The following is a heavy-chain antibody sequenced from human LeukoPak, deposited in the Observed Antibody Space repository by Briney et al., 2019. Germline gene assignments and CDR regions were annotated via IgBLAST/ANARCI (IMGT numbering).Heavy chain of an antibody. Sequence: GGSLRVSCVAPGFSFRANAMHWVREAPGSGLEWLAIIWYDGSNEYYADSVKGRFTISRDNSKNTLYLQMNSLRVEDTSLYYCARGGISARPDYWGQGTVVTVSS. J-gene: IGHJ4*02. D-gene: IGHD6-6*01. CDR3: ARGGISARPDY. CDR1: GFSFRANA. CDR2: IWYDGSNE. V-gene: IGHV3-33*01.